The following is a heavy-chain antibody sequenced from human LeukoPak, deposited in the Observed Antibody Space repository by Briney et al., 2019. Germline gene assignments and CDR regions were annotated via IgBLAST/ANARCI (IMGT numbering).Heavy chain of an antibody. J-gene: IGHJ3*02. CDR1: GFTFSSYS. CDR2: ISSSSSYI. Sequence: GGSLRLSCAASGFTFSSYSMSWVRQAPGKGLEWVSSISSSSSYIYYADSVKGRFTISRDNAKNSLYLQVNSLRAEDTAVYYCARDSTLSHAFDIWGQGTMVTVSS. CDR3: ARDSTLSHAFDI. V-gene: IGHV3-21*01.